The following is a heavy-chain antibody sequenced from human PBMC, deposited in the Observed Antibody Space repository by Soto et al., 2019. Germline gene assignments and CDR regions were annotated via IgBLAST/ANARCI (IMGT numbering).Heavy chain of an antibody. V-gene: IGHV4-61*01. CDR1: GDSVSNDNYY. D-gene: IGHD3-16*01. CDR3: ARSQRGRTAFTFDY. Sequence: ETLSLTCAVSGDSVSNDNYYWSWIRQPPGKGLEWIGYIYYSGTTNYNSYLKSRLSLSVDMSKNQFSLKLASVTAADTAVYFCARSQRGRTAFTFDYWGQGALVTVSS. J-gene: IGHJ4*02. CDR2: IYYSGTT.